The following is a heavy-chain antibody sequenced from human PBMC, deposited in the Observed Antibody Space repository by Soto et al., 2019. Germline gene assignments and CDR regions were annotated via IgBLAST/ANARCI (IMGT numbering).Heavy chain of an antibody. Sequence: NPSETLSLTCAVYGGSFSGYYWSWIRQPPGKGLEWIGEINHSGSTNYNPSLKSRVTISVDTSKNQFSLKLSSVTAADTAVYYCARGITMVRGVSWGQGTLVTVSS. V-gene: IGHV4-34*01. CDR2: INHSGST. D-gene: IGHD3-10*01. CDR1: GGSFSGYY. J-gene: IGHJ4*02. CDR3: ARGITMVRGVS.